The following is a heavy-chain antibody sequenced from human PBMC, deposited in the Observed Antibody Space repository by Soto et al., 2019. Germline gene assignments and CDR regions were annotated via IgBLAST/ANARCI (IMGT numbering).Heavy chain of an antibody. J-gene: IGHJ5*02. CDR3: ARDGIQLXLSGRDRFDP. CDR1: GGSISSGNYY. V-gene: IGHV4-30-4*01. D-gene: IGHD5-18*01. Sequence: SETLSLTCTVSGGSISSGNYYWSWIRQSPGKGLEWIGYIYSTGSSYYNPSLRSRVSMSVDTSKNQFSLNLSSVTAADTAVYLCARDGIQLXLSGRDRFDPWGQGTLVTVSS. CDR2: IYSTGSS.